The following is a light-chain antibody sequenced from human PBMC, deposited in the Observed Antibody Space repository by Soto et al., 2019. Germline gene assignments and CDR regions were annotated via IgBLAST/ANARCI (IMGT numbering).Light chain of an antibody. CDR3: QQYYDWPIT. CDR1: QSVSRN. Sequence: ETVMTQSPATLSVSPGDGATLSCRAIQSVSRNLAWYQQIPGQAPRLLIYGASTRASGIPARFSGSGSGTEFTLTISSLQSEDFAVYYCQQYYDWPITFGQGTRLEIK. J-gene: IGKJ5*01. V-gene: IGKV3-15*01. CDR2: GAS.